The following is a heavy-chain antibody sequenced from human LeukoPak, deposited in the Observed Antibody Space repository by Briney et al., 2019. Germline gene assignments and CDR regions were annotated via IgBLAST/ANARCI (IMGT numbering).Heavy chain of an antibody. V-gene: IGHV4-4*07. CDR3: AREGSLIRGVIDVYYYYMDV. Sequence: SETLSLTCTVSGGSISSYYWSWIRQPAGKGLEWIGRIYTSGSTNYNPSLKSRVTMSVDTSKNQFSLKLSSVTAADTAVYYCAREGSLIRGVIDVYYYYMDVWGKGTTVTISS. J-gene: IGHJ6*03. D-gene: IGHD3-10*01. CDR1: GGSISSYY. CDR2: IYTSGST.